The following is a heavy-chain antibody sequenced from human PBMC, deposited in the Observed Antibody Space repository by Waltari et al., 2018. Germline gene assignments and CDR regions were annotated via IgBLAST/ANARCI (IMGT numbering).Heavy chain of an antibody. CDR3: ARGLGLVVPAAPPDY. V-gene: IGHV4-34*01. J-gene: IGHJ4*02. CDR1: GSAYSGYQ. CDR2: INHSGST. Sequence: QVQLQQWGVAVLTPSETLSLTCAVDGSAYSGYQLSWIRQPPGKGLEWIGEINHSGSTNYHPSLKSRVTISLDTSKNQFSLKLSAVTAADTAVYYCARGLGLVVPAAPPDYWGQGTLVTVSS. D-gene: IGHD2-2*01.